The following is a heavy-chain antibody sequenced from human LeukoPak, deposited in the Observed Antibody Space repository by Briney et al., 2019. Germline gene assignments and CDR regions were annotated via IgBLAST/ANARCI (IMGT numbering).Heavy chain of an antibody. CDR1: GYTFTSYD. J-gene: IGHJ6*03. V-gene: IGHV1-2*02. Sequence: ASVKVSCKASGYTFTSYDMHWVRQAPGQGLEWMGWINANSGGTNYAQKFQGRVTMTRDTSISTAYMELRRLRSGDTAVYYCARGSPGYSFGRFYYYMDVWGKGTTVTVSS. CDR2: INANSGGT. CDR3: ARGSPGYSFGRFYYYMDV. D-gene: IGHD5-18*01.